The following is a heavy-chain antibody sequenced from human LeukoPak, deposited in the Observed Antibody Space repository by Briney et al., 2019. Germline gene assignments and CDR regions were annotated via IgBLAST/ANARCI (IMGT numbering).Heavy chain of an antibody. CDR3: ARAPKKIRMLPHYYFDY. J-gene: IGHJ4*02. Sequence: GASVKVSYKASGYTFTGYYMHWVRQAPGQGLEWMGWINPNSGGTNYAQKFQGRVTMTRDTSISTAYMELSRLRSDDTAVYYCARAPKKIRMLPHYYFDYWGQGTLVTVSS. CDR2: INPNSGGT. CDR1: GYTFTGYY. D-gene: IGHD2-8*01. V-gene: IGHV1-2*02.